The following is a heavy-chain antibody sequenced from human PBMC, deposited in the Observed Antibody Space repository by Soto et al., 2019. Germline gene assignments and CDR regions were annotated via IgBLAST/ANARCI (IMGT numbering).Heavy chain of an antibody. J-gene: IGHJ5*02. CDR3: ARDHRIAARPVGWFDP. D-gene: IGHD6-6*01. CDR2: IWYDGSNK. CDR1: GFTFSSYG. V-gene: IGHV3-33*01. Sequence: VQLVESGGGVVQPGRSLRLSCAASGFTFSSYGMHWVRQAPGKGLEWVAVIWYDGSNKYYADSVKGRFTISRDNSKNTLYLQMNSLRAEDTAVYYCARDHRIAARPVGWFDPWGQGTLVTVSS.